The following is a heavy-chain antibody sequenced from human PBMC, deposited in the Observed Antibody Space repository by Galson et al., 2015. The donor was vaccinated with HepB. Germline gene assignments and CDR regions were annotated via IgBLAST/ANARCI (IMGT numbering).Heavy chain of an antibody. CDR3: ARDGWLLHDAVDI. J-gene: IGHJ3*02. V-gene: IGHV7-4-1*02. D-gene: IGHD2-15*01. CDR2: INTNTGNP. CDR1: GFTFTSYA. Sequence: SVKVSCKASGFTFTSYAMNWVRQAPGQGLEWLGRINTNTGNPTYAQGFTGRFVFSLDTSVTTAYLQISSLKAEDTAVYYCARDGWLLHDAVDIWGQGTMVTVSS.